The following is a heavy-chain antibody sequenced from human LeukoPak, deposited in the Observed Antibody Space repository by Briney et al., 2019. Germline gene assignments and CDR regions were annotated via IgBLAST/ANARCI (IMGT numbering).Heavy chain of an antibody. V-gene: IGHV3-30*04. CDR2: ISYDGSNK. D-gene: IGHD3-10*01. J-gene: IGHJ4*02. CDR3: ARRSYGSGSYYNQLFDY. Sequence: GGSLRLSCAASGFTFSSYAMHWVRQAPGKGLEWVAVISYDGSNKYYADSVKGRFTISRDNAKNSLYLQMNSLRAEDTAVYYCARRSYGSGSYYNQLFDYWGQGTLVTVSS. CDR1: GFTFSSYA.